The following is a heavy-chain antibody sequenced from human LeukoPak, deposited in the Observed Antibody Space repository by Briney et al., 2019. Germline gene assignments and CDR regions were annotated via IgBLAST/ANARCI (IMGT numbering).Heavy chain of an antibody. CDR2: VYCSGST. D-gene: IGHD3-16*02. J-gene: IGHJ4*02. CDR3: ARGAEYVWGSYRSINFAY. Sequence: PSETLSLTCTVASGSISSYYWSWIRQSPRKGQEWIGYVYCSGSTNYNPSLKSRVTISVDTSKNQCSLKLSSVTAADTSVYDCARGAEYVWGSYRSINFAYWGQGTLVTVSS. V-gene: IGHV4-59*01. CDR1: SGSISSYY.